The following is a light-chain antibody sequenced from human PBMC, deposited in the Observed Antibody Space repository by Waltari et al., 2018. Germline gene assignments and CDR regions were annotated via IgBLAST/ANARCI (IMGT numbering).Light chain of an antibody. CDR3: SSYTTSSAPGV. Sequence: QSALTQPASVSGSPGPAITISCSGPHSDLRAYYFVSWYQQHPGKAPHLIIYEVSNRPSGISNRFSASKSGNTASLTISGLQAEDEADYYCSSYTTSSAPGVFGTGTRVTVL. CDR2: EVS. V-gene: IGLV2-14*01. J-gene: IGLJ1*01. CDR1: HSDLRAYYF.